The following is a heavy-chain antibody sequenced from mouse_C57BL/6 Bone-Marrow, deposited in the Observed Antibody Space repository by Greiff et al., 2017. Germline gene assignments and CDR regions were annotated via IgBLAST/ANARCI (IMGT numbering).Heavy chain of an antibody. CDR3: ARIPIYYGNYVPFYYYAMDY. CDR2: IWWDDDK. CDR1: GFSLSTFGMG. D-gene: IGHD2-1*01. V-gene: IGHV8-8*01. Sequence: LQQSGPGILQPSQTLSLTCSFSGFSLSTFGMGVGWIRQPSGKGLEWLAHIWWDDDKYYNPALKSRLTISKYTSKNQLFLKIANVDTADTATYYCARIPIYYGNYVPFYYYAMDYWGQGTSVTVSS. J-gene: IGHJ4*01.